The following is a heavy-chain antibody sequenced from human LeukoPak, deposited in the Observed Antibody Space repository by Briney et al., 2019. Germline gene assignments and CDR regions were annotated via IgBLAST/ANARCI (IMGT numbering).Heavy chain of an antibody. Sequence: GASVTVSCTASGYTFTSYDINWVRQATGQGLEWMGWMNPNSGNTGYAQKFQGRVTITRNTSISTAYMELSSLRSEDTAVYYCARGNDFWSGYPFDPWGQGTLVTVSS. V-gene: IGHV1-8*03. CDR3: ARGNDFWSGYPFDP. D-gene: IGHD3-3*01. CDR2: MNPNSGNT. CDR1: GYTFTSYD. J-gene: IGHJ5*02.